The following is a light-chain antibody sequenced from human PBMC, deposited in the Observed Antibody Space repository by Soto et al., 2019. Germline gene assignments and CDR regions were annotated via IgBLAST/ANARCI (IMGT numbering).Light chain of an antibody. CDR3: QQYGNSPYT. V-gene: IGKV3-20*01. CDR2: GAS. Sequence: EIVLTKSPGTLSLSPGERATLSCRASQSVSSSYLAWYQQKPGQAPRLLIYGASSRATGIPDRFSGSGSGTDFTLTISRLEPEDFAVFYCQQYGNSPYTFGQGTNLEIK. J-gene: IGKJ2*01. CDR1: QSVSSSY.